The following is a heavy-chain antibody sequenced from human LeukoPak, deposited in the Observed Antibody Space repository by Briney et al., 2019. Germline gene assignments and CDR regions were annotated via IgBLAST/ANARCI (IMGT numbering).Heavy chain of an antibody. J-gene: IGHJ3*02. CDR3: ARNDHYDPDAFDI. CDR1: GGSFSGYY. Sequence: SETLSLTCAVYGGSFSGYYWSWIRQPLGKGLEWIGEINHSGSTNYNPSLKSRVTISVDTSKNQFSLKLSSVTAADTAVYYCARNDHYDPDAFDIWGQGTMVTVSS. V-gene: IGHV4-34*01. D-gene: IGHD3-22*01. CDR2: INHSGST.